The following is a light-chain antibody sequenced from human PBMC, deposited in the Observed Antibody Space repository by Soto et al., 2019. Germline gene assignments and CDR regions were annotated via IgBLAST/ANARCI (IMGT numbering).Light chain of an antibody. CDR1: QSVSSY. CDR2: DAS. V-gene: IGKV3-11*01. J-gene: IGKJ3*01. Sequence: PGERATLSCRASQSVSSYLAWYQQKPGQAPRLPIYDASNRATGIPARFSGSGSGTDFTLTISSLEPEDFAVYYCQQRSNCLFTFGPGTKVDIK. CDR3: QQRSNCLFT.